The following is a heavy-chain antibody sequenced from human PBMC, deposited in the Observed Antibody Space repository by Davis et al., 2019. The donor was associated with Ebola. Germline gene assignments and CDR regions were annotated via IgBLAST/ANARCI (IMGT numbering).Heavy chain of an antibody. D-gene: IGHD4-11*01. J-gene: IGHJ4*02. Sequence: AGSLSLSCAASGITSSTYLMNWVRQAPGKGLEWVSAISGSGGSTYYADSVKGRFTISRDNSKNTLYLQMNSLRPEDTAVYYCARDSDDYSFDYWGQGTLVTVSS. CDR1: GITSSTYL. CDR3: ARDSDDYSFDY. CDR2: ISGSGGST. V-gene: IGHV3-23*01.